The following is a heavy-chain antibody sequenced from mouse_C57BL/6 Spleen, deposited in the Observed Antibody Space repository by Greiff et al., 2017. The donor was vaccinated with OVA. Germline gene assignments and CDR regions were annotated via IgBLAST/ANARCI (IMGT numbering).Heavy chain of an antibody. CDR1: GFTFSSYG. Sequence: EVKLMESGGDLVKPGGSLKLSCAASGFTFSSYGMSWVRQTPDKRLEWVATISSGGSYTYYPDSVKGRFTISRDNAKNTLYLQMSSLKSEDTAMYYCARGDYYYAMDYWGQGTSVTVSS. V-gene: IGHV5-6*01. CDR2: ISSGGSYT. CDR3: ARGDYYYAMDY. J-gene: IGHJ4*01.